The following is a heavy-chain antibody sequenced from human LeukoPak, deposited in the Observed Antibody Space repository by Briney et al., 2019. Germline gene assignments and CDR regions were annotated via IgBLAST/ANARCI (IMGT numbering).Heavy chain of an antibody. CDR3: ARLRRDSSGYYLDY. CDR2: IYTSGST. J-gene: IGHJ4*02. CDR1: GGSISSYY. D-gene: IGHD3-22*01. Sequence: SETLSLTCTVSGGSISSYYWSWIPQPPGKGLEWIGYIYTSGSTNYNPSLKSRVTISVDTSKNQFSLKLSSVTAADTAVYYCARLRRDSSGYYLDYWGQGTLVTVSS. V-gene: IGHV4-4*09.